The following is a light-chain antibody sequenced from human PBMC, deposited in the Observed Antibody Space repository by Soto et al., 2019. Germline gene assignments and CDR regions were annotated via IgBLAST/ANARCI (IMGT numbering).Light chain of an antibody. V-gene: IGKV1-39*01. CDR1: QSISSY. CDR3: QQYEDYPLT. Sequence: DIQMTQSPSSLSASVGDRVTITCRASQSISSYLNWYQQKPGKAPKLLIYAASSLQSGVPSRFSGSGSGTDFTLTINNLQPEDFATYYCQQYEDYPLTFGGGTKVDIK. CDR2: AAS. J-gene: IGKJ4*01.